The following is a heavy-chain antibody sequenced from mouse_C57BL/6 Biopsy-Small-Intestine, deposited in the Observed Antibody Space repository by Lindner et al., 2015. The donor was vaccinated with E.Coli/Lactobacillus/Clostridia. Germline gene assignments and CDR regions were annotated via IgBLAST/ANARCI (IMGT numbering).Heavy chain of an antibody. CDR2: IDPEDGET. D-gene: IGHD4-1*01. J-gene: IGHJ1*03. Sequence: VQLQESGAELVKPGASVKLSCTASGFNIKDYYMYWVKQRTEQGLEWIGRIDPEDGETKYAPQFQGKATITADTSSNTAYLQLSSLTSEDTAVYYCARYGLTGPYWYFAVWGTGTTVTVSS. V-gene: IGHV14-2*01. CDR1: GFNIKDYY. CDR3: ARYGLTGPYWYFAV.